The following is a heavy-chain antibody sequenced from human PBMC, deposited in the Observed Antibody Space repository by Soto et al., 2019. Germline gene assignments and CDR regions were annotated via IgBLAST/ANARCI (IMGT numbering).Heavy chain of an antibody. Sequence: GGSLRLSCAASGFTFSSYSMNWVRQAPGKGLEWVSYISSSSSTIYYADSVKGRFTISRDNAKNSLYLQMNSLRAEDTAVYYCARDLGSAPYGMDVWGQGTTVTVSS. V-gene: IGHV3-48*01. J-gene: IGHJ6*02. CDR2: ISSSSSTI. CDR3: ARDLGSAPYGMDV. CDR1: GFTFSSYS. D-gene: IGHD3-10*01.